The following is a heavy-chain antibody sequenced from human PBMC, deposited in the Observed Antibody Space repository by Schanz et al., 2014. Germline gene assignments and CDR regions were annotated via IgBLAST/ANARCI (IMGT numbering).Heavy chain of an antibody. D-gene: IGHD6-6*01. CDR3: ARLATSKSRLGDAVDI. Sequence: EVQLVESGGGLVQPGRSLRLSCVVSGFTVSSNYMSWVRQAPGKGLEWVSTVYMSAASTRYADSVKGRFIISRDSSKDTLYLQLTSLRPEDTAVYYCARLATSKSRLGDAVDIWGQGTMVTVSS. CDR2: VYMSAAST. V-gene: IGHV3-66*02. CDR1: GFTVSSNY. J-gene: IGHJ3*02.